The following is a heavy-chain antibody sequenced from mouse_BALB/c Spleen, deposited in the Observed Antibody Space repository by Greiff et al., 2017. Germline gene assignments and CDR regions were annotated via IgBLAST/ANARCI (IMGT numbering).Heavy chain of an antibody. CDR2: ISSGGGNT. V-gene: IGHV5-9*03. J-gene: IGHJ2*01. Sequence: EVMLVESGGGLVKPGGSLKLSCAASGFTFSSYTMSWVRQTPEKRLEWVATISSGGGNTYYPDSVKGRFTISRDNAKNNLYLQMSSLRSEDTALYYCARGWLPYYFDYWGQGTTLTVSS. CDR3: ARGWLPYYFDY. CDR1: GFTFSSYT. D-gene: IGHD2-3*01.